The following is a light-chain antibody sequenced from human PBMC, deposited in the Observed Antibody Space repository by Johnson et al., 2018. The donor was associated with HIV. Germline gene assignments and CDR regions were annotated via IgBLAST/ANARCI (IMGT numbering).Light chain of an antibody. V-gene: IGLV1-51*01. CDR2: DNN. CDR1: SSNIGNNF. CDR3: GTWDSSLRVGV. Sequence: QSVLTQPPSVSAAPGQKVTISCSGSSSNIGNNFLSWYQQLPGRAPKLLIYDNNKRPSGIPDRFSGSKSGTSATLGITGLQTGDEADYYCGTWDSSLRVGVSGTGTKVTGL. J-gene: IGLJ1*01.